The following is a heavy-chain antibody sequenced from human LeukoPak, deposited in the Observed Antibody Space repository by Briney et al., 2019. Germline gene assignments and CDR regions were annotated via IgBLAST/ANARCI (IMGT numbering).Heavy chain of an antibody. CDR3: ARDSGDIVVVAAATPLDY. CDR1: GFTFSSYA. Sequence: PGGSLRLSCAASGFTFSSYAMSWVRRAPGKGLEWVSAISGSGDSTYYGDSVKGRFTISRDNSKNTLYLQMNSLRAEDTAVYYCARDSGDIVVVAAATPLDYWGQGTLVTVSS. CDR2: ISGSGDST. J-gene: IGHJ4*02. V-gene: IGHV3-23*01. D-gene: IGHD2-15*01.